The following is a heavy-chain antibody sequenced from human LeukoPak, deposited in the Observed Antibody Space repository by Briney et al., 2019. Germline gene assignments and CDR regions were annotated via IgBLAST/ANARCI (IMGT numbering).Heavy chain of an antibody. J-gene: IGHJ4*02. V-gene: IGHV1-8*01. CDR2: MNPNSGNT. CDR3: ARYYYDSSGYPEGFDY. CDR1: GYTFTSYD. D-gene: IGHD3-22*01. Sequence: ASVKVSCKASGYTFTSYDINWVRQAPGQGLEWMGWMNPNSGNTGYAQKFQGRVTMTRNTSISTAYMELSSLRSEDTAVYYCARYYYDSSGYPEGFDYWGQGTLVTVSS.